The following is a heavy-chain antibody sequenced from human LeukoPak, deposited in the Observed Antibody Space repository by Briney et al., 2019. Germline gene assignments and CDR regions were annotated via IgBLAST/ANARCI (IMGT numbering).Heavy chain of an antibody. Sequence: SETLSLTCTVSGGSISSYYWSWIRQPPGKGLEWIGYIYYSGSTNYNPSLKSRVTISVDTSKNQFSLKLSSVTAADTAVYYCARSSYYDSSGPYYFDYWGQGTLVTVPS. CDR3: ARSSYYDSSGPYYFDY. D-gene: IGHD3-22*01. CDR2: IYYSGST. V-gene: IGHV4-59*01. J-gene: IGHJ4*02. CDR1: GGSISSYY.